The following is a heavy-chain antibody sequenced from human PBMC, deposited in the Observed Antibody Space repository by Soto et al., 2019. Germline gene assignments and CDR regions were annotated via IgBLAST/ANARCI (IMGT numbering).Heavy chain of an antibody. Sequence: GGSLRLSCAASGFTFSSYAMSWVRQAPGKGLEWVSGIGGSGGNTYYADSVKGRFTISRDNSKNTLFLQMNSLRAEDTAMYYCARFGGPALSHNWFDSWGQGTLVTVSS. V-gene: IGHV3-23*01. D-gene: IGHD3-16*01. CDR2: IGGSGGNT. CDR3: ARFGGPALSHNWFDS. CDR1: GFTFSSYA. J-gene: IGHJ5*01.